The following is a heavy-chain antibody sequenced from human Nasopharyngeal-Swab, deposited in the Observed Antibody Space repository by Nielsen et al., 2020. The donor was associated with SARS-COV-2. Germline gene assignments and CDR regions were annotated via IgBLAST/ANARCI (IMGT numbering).Heavy chain of an antibody. CDR3: ARANMVRGVIISNYYYGMDV. J-gene: IGHJ6*02. D-gene: IGHD3-10*01. CDR1: GYTFTSYA. CDR2: INTNTGNP. Sequence: ASVKVSCKASGYTFTSYAVNWVRQAPGQGLEWMGWINTNTGNPTYAQGFTGRFVFSLDTSVSTAYLQISSLKAEDTAVYYCARANMVRGVIISNYYYGMDVWGQGTTVTVSS. V-gene: IGHV7-4-1*02.